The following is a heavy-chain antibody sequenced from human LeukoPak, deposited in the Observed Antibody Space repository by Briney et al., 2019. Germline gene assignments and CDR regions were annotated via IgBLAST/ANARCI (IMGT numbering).Heavy chain of an antibody. CDR2: IYTSGST. CDR1: GGSISSGSYY. CDR3: ARSLGLYCSSTSCYTFDY. V-gene: IGHV4-61*02. D-gene: IGHD2-2*02. J-gene: IGHJ4*02. Sequence: SETLSLTCTVSGGSISSGSYYWSWIRQPAGKGLEWIGRIYTSGSTNYNPSLKSRVTISVDTSKNQFSLKLSSVTAADTAVYYCARSLGLYCSSTSCYTFDYWGQGTLATVSP.